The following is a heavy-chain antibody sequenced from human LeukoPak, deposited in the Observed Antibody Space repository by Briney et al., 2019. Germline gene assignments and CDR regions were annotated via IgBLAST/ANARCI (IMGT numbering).Heavy chain of an antibody. D-gene: IGHD3-16*01. CDR3: ATGGLCLGEYVSLDY. CDR2: FDPEDGET. V-gene: IGHV1-24*01. J-gene: IGHJ4*02. CDR1: GYTLTELS. Sequence: ASVKVSCKVSGYTLTELSMHWVRQAPGKGLEWMGGFDPEDGETIYAQKFQGRVTMTEDTSTDTAYMELSSLRSEDTAVYYCATGGLCLGEYVSLDYWGQGTLVTVSS.